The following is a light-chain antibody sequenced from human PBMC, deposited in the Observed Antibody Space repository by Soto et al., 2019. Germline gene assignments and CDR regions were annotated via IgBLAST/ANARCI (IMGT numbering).Light chain of an antibody. CDR3: SSYTSSSTLYV. V-gene: IGLV2-14*01. Sequence: QSSLTQPASVSGSPGQSMTIASPGSSIDVVCYNYVSWYQQHPGKAPKLMIYDVSNRPSGVSNRFSGSKSGNTASLTISGLQAEDEADYYCSSYTSSSTLYVFGTGTKVTGL. J-gene: IGLJ1*01. CDR2: DVS. CDR1: SIDVVCYNY.